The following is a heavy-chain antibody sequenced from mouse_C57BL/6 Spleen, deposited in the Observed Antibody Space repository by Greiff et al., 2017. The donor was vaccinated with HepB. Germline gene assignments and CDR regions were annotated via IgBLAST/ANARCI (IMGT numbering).Heavy chain of an antibody. CDR2: INPSNGGT. D-gene: IGHD1-1*01. CDR3: ARGVTTVVAPYYFDY. Sequence: QVQLQQPGTELVKPGASVKLSCKASGYTFTSYWMHWVKQRPGQGLEWIGNINPSNGGTNYNEKFKSKATLTVDKSSSTAYMQLSSLTSEDSAVYYCARGVTTVVAPYYFDYWGQGTTLTVSS. CDR1: GYTFTSYW. J-gene: IGHJ2*01. V-gene: IGHV1-53*01.